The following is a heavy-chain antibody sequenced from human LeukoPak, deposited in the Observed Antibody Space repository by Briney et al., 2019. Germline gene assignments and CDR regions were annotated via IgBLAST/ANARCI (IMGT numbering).Heavy chain of an antibody. CDR2: ITDDGGST. D-gene: IGHD3-10*01. CDR3: VKGSGAGRPYYFDC. CDR1: GFTFSNYA. J-gene: IGHJ4*02. V-gene: IGHV3-23*01. Sequence: PGGSLRLSCAASGFTFSNYAMSWVRQAPGKGLEWVSAITDDGGSTFHADSVKGRFTISRDNSKNTLYLQMNTLRNDDTALYYCVKGSGAGRPYYFDCWGQGTLVTVSS.